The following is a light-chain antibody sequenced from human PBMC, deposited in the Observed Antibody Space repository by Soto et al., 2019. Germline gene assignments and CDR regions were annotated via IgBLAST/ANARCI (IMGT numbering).Light chain of an antibody. J-gene: IGKJ2*01. CDR2: GAP. CDR1: QGVSGTY. Sequence: EIVLTQSPGTLSSSPGERATLSCRASQGVSGTYLAWYQHKPGQAPRLLIYGAPSRATGIPDRFTGSESGTDFTLTISRLEPEDFAVYYCQQYGNSHYTCGTVTKVDIK. V-gene: IGKV3-20*01. CDR3: QQYGNSHYT.